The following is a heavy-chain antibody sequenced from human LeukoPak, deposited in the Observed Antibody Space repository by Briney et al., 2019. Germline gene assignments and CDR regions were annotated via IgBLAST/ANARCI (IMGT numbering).Heavy chain of an antibody. CDR1: GGTFSSYT. V-gene: IGHV1-69*02. CDR3: ASSRDTAMVTDDYYYYMDV. Sequence: SVKVSCKASGGTFSSYTLSWVRQAPGQGLEWVGRIIPILGIANYAQKFQGRVTITADESTSTAYMELSSLRSEDTAVYYCASSRDTAMVTDDYYYYMDVWGKGTTVTVSS. D-gene: IGHD5-18*01. CDR2: IIPILGIA. J-gene: IGHJ6*03.